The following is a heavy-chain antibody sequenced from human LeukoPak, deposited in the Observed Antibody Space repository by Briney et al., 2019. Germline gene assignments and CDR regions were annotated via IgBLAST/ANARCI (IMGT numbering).Heavy chain of an antibody. CDR3: ARGIVSSACFDY. D-gene: IGHD3-22*01. V-gene: IGHV3-21*06. CDR1: GFTFSSYS. J-gene: IGHJ4*02. CDR2: ITSSSGYI. Sequence: TGGSLRLSCAASGFTFSSYSMNWVRQAPVKGLEWVSSITSSSGYIYYADSVKGRFTISRDNAKNSLYLQMNSLRAEDTAVYYCARGIVSSACFDYWGQGTLVSVSS.